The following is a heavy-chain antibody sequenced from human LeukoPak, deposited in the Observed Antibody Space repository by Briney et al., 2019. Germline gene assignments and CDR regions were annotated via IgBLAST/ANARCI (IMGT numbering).Heavy chain of an antibody. V-gene: IGHV1-69*01. Sequence: SVKVSCKASGGTFSSYAISWVRQAPGQGLEWMGGIIPIFGTANYAQKFQGRVTITADESTSTAYMELSSLRSDDTAVYYCARSMENVLSYYMDVWGEGTTVTVSS. CDR3: ARSMENVLSYYMDV. D-gene: IGHD2-8*01. J-gene: IGHJ6*03. CDR2: IIPIFGTA. CDR1: GGTFSSYA.